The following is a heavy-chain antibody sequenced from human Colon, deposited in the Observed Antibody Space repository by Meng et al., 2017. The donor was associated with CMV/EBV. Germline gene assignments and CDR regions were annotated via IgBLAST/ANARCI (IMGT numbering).Heavy chain of an antibody. Sequence: SVKVSCKTAGLTFGSSAISWVRQAPGQGLEWMGGIIPFVGVPKYTEKFQGRATFTADTSMGTAYMELSNLRSEDTAMYYCATSSCVTAVTCAVALEPKDAFDVWGQGTMVTVSS. CDR1: GLTFGSSA. D-gene: IGHD2-21*02. CDR2: IIPFVGVP. CDR3: ATSSCVTAVTCAVALEPKDAFDV. V-gene: IGHV1-69*10. J-gene: IGHJ3*01.